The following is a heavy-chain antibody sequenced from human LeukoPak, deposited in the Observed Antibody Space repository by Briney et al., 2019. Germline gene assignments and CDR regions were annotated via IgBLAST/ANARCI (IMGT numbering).Heavy chain of an antibody. D-gene: IGHD2-2*02. J-gene: IGHJ6*02. V-gene: IGHV1-18*01. CDR2: ISAYNCNT. Sequence: ASVKVSCKASGYTFTSYGISWVRQAPGQGLEWMGWISAYNCNTNYAQKLQGRVTMNTDTSTSTAYMELRSLRSDDTAVYYCERDQYQLLYSYYYYGMDVWGQGTTVTVSS. CDR3: ERDQYQLLYSYYYYGMDV. CDR1: GYTFTSYG.